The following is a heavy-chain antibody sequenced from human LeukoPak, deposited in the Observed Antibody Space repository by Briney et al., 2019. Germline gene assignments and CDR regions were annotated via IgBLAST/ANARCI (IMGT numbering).Heavy chain of an antibody. CDR1: GFTFSSYA. J-gene: IGHJ6*03. CDR3: ARVVAARPPYYYYYYMDV. D-gene: IGHD6-6*01. V-gene: IGHV3-30-3*01. Sequence: PGGSLRLSCAASGFTFSSYAMHWVRQAPGKGLEWVAVISYDGSNKYYADSVKGRFTISRDNSKNTLYLQMNSLRAEDTAVYYCARVVAARPPYYYYYYMDVWGKGTTVTVSS. CDR2: ISYDGSNK.